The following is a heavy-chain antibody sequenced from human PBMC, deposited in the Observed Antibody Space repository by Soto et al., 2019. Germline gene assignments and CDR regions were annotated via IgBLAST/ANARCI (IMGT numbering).Heavy chain of an antibody. CDR2: IYYSGST. J-gene: IGHJ4*02. Sequence: QVQLQESGPGLVKPSQTLSLTCTVSGGSISSGGYYCSRIRQHPGKGLEWIGYIYYSGSTYYNPSLKSRVSISVDTSKHQFSLKLSSVTAADTAVYYCALRLGGPGRLYFDYWGQGTLVTVSS. CDR1: GGSISSGGYY. V-gene: IGHV4-31*03. CDR3: ALRLGGPGRLYFDY. D-gene: IGHD3-16*01.